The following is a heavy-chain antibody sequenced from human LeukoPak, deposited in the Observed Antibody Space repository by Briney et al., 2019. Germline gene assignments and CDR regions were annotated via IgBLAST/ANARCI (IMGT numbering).Heavy chain of an antibody. CDR1: GFTVSSNY. V-gene: IGHV3-66*01. CDR3: ARESSKPPVYYYYMDV. CDR2: IDSGGRT. D-gene: IGHD2-8*01. J-gene: IGHJ6*03. Sequence: PGGSLTLSCAASGFTVSSNYMSWVRQAQGPGLERVSVIDSGGRTYFADSVKGRFTISRDNSKNTLYLQMNSLRAEDTAVYYCARESSKPPVYYYYMDVWGKGTTVTISS.